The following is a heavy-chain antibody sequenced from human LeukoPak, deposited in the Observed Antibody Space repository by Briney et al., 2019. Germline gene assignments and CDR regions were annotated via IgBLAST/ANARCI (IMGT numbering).Heavy chain of an antibody. CDR3: ARERLDAFDI. V-gene: IGHV3-23*01. CDR2: ISSSGGST. CDR1: GFTFNNYA. J-gene: IGHJ3*02. Sequence: PGGSLRLSCATSGFTFNNYAMSWVRQAPGKGLEWVSAISSSGGSTFYADSVKGRFSISRDNSNNTLYLQMNSLRAEDTAVYYCARERLDAFDIWGQGTMVTVSS.